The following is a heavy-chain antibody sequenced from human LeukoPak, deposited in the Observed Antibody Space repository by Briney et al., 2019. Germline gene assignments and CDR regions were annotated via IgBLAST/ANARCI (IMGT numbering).Heavy chain of an antibody. CDR3: ASIAVAGQRVKRYNWFDP. Sequence: SETLSLTCAVYGGSFSRYYWSWIRRPPGKGLEWIGEIDHSGSTNYNPSLKSRVTISVDTSKNQFSLKLSSVTAADTAVYYCASIAVAGQRVKRYNWFDPWGQGTLVTVSS. V-gene: IGHV4-34*01. CDR1: GGSFSRYY. J-gene: IGHJ5*02. CDR2: IDHSGST. D-gene: IGHD6-19*01.